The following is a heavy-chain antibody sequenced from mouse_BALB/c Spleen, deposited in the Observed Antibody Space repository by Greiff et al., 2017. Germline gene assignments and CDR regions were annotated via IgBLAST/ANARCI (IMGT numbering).Heavy chain of an antibody. D-gene: IGHD2-12*01. CDR2: ISSGSSTI. CDR1: GFTFSSFG. CDR3: ARDSYYVLPYAMDY. J-gene: IGHJ4*01. V-gene: IGHV5-17*02. Sequence: EVMLVESGGGLVQPGGSRKLSCAASGFTFSSFGMHWVRQAPEKGLEWVAYISSGSSTIYYADTVKGRFTISRDNPKNTLFLQMTSLRSEDTAMYYCARDSYYVLPYAMDYWGQGTSVTVSS.